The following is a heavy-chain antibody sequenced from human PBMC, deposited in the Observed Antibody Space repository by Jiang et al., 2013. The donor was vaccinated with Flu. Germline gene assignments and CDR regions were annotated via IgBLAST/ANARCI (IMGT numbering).Heavy chain of an antibody. Sequence: CTVSGGSISSSTYYWGWVRQAPREGAGVDWECLLSGTTYYNPSLKSRVTISVDTSKNQFSLKLSSVTAADTAVYYCARHRLQGQRPDYFDYWGQGTLVTVSS. D-gene: IGHD6-25*01. J-gene: IGHJ4*02. V-gene: IGHV4-39*01. CDR1: GGSISSSTYY. CDR2: LLSGTT. CDR3: ARHRLQGQRPDYFDY.